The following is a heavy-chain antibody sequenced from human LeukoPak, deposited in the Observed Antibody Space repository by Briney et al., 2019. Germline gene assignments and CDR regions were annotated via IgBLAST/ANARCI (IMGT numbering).Heavy chain of an antibody. Sequence: SETLSLTCTVSGGSISSGYYWGWIRQPPGKGLEWIGSIYHSGSTYYNPSLKSRVTISVDTSKNQFSLKLSSVTAADTAVYYCARDAQTAAIAFDIWGQGTMVTVSS. V-gene: IGHV4-38-2*02. D-gene: IGHD6-13*01. CDR3: ARDAQTAAIAFDI. CDR2: IYHSGST. CDR1: GGSISSGYY. J-gene: IGHJ3*02.